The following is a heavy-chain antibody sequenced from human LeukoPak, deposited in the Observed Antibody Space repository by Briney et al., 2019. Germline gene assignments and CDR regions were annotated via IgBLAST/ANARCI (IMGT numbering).Heavy chain of an antibody. Sequence: GGSLRLSCAASGFTFSSYSMNWVRQAPGKGLEWVLSISSSSSYIYYADSVKGRFTISRDNAKNSLYLQMNSLRAEDTAVYYCARDGTYSGSYYYFDYWGQGTLVTVSS. V-gene: IGHV3-21*01. CDR3: ARDGTYSGSYYYFDY. CDR2: ISSSSSYI. J-gene: IGHJ4*02. CDR1: GFTFSSYS. D-gene: IGHD1-26*01.